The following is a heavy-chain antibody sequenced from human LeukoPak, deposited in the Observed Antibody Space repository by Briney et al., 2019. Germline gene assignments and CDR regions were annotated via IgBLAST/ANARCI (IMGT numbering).Heavy chain of an antibody. CDR2: IYYSGST. Sequence: PSETLSLTCTVSGGSISSYYWSWIRQPPGKGLEWIGYIYYSGSTNYNPSLKSRVTISVDTSKNQFSLKLSSVTAADTAVYYCARAPPYWYFDLWGRGTLVTVSS. CDR3: ARAPPYWYFDL. J-gene: IGHJ2*01. V-gene: IGHV4-59*01. CDR1: GGSISSYY.